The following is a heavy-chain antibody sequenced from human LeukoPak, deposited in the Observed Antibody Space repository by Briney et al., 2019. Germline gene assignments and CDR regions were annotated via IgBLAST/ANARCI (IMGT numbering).Heavy chain of an antibody. J-gene: IGHJ4*02. V-gene: IGHV3-53*01. Sequence: GGSLRLSCTASGFTVSHNYMHWVRQAPGKGLEWVSVIHSGGSSYHADSVKGRFTISRDNSKNTVFLQLNSLRAEDTAVYYCARVPPAGNFIDFWGQGTLVTVSS. CDR2: IHSGGSS. CDR1: GFTVSHNY. D-gene: IGHD2-2*01. CDR3: ARVPPAGNFIDF.